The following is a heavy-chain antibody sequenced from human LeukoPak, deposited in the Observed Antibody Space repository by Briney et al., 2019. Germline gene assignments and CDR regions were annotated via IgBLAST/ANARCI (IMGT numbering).Heavy chain of an antibody. Sequence: GASVKLSCKASGYTFTAYYMHWVRQAPGHGLEWMGIINPSAGSTTYAQKFQGRVAMTRDTSTSTVYMELSSLRFEDTAVYCCARDRRYNDYDYCFDSWGQGTLVTVSS. CDR1: GYTFTAYY. V-gene: IGHV1-46*01. CDR2: INPSAGST. J-gene: IGHJ4*02. D-gene: IGHD5-12*01. CDR3: ARDRRYNDYDYCFDS.